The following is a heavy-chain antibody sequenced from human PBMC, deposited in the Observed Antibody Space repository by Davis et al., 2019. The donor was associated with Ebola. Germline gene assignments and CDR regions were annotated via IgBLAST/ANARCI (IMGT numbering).Heavy chain of an antibody. V-gene: IGHV1-24*01. CDR3: ATMVDGSGSYYKGRGAYYYYGMDV. Sequence: AASVKVSCKVSGYTLTELSMHWVRQAPGKGLEWMGGFDPEDGETIYAQKFQGRVTMTEDTSTDTAYMELSSLGSEDTAVYYCATMVDGSGSYYKGRGAYYYYGMDVWGQGTTVTVSS. CDR1: GYTLTELS. J-gene: IGHJ6*02. CDR2: FDPEDGET. D-gene: IGHD3-10*01.